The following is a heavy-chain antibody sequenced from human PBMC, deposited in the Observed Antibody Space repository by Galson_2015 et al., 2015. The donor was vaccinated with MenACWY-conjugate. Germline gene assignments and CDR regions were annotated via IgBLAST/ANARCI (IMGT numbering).Heavy chain of an antibody. CDR1: GFTFSNHW. CDR2: ISIDGSGT. Sequence: SLRLSCAASGFTFSNHWMGWVRQAPGKGLEWVAHISIDGSGTNYMDSVKGRFTISRDNAKNTLYLQMNSLRAEDTAVYYCARDKVEAVGLYYYYGMDVWGQATTVTVSS. D-gene: IGHD4-23*01. J-gene: IGHJ6*02. V-gene: IGHV3-7*01. CDR3: ARDKVEAVGLYYYYGMDV.